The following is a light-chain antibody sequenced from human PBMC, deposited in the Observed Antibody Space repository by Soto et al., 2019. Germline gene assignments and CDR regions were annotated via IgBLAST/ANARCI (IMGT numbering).Light chain of an antibody. J-gene: IGKJ2*01. CDR1: QSLTWNY. Sequence: EVVLTQSPGTLSLSPGDRATLYCRASQSLTWNYLAWYQSKPGQPPRLLVYGGSARATGVPDRFSGSGSGTDFTLTISRLESEDFAVYYCQQYDVPLFTFGQGTNLEIK. CDR2: GGS. CDR3: QQYDVPLFT. V-gene: IGKV3-20*01.